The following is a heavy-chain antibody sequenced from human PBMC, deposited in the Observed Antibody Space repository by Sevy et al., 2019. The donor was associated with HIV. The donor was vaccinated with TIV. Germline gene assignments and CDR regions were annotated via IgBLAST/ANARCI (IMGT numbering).Heavy chain of an antibody. V-gene: IGHV1-24*01. CDR3: ATGYYYGSGSYSYYYGMDV. J-gene: IGHJ6*02. D-gene: IGHD3-10*01. CDR1: GYTLTELS. Sequence: ASVKVSCKVSGYTLTELSMHWVRQAPGKGLEWMGGFDPEDGETIYAQKFQGRVTMTEDTSTDTAYMELSSLRSEDTAVYYCATGYYYGSGSYSYYYGMDVWGQGTTVTVSS. CDR2: FDPEDGET.